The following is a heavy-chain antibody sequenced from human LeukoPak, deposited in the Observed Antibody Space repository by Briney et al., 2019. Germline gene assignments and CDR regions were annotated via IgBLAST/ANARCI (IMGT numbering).Heavy chain of an antibody. Sequence: GGSLRLSCEASGFTFSSYWMTWVRQAPGKGLEWVGNIKQDGGEQYFVDSLKGRFTMSRDNAKNSLYLQLNNLRSEDTAGYYCAKGHYGDLNWGQGTLVTVSS. J-gene: IGHJ4*02. V-gene: IGHV3-7*01. CDR2: IKQDGGEQ. CDR3: AKGHYGDLN. D-gene: IGHD4-17*01. CDR1: GFTFSSYW.